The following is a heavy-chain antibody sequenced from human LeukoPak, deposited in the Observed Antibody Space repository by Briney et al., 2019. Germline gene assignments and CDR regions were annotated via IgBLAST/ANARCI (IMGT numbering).Heavy chain of an antibody. CDR2: IIPIFGTA. J-gene: IGHJ2*01. D-gene: IGHD6-19*01. Sequence: SVKVSCKASGGTFSSYAISWVRQAPGQGLEWMGGIIPIFGTANYAQKFQGRVTITADESTSTAYMELSSLRSEDTAVYYCARGIAVAGFAGYFDLWGRGTLVTVSS. CDR3: ARGIAVAGFAGYFDL. CDR1: GGTFSSYA. V-gene: IGHV1-69*13.